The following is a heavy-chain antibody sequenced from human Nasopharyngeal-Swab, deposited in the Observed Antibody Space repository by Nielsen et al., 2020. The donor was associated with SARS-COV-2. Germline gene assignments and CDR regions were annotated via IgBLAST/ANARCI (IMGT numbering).Heavy chain of an antibody. D-gene: IGHD7-27*01. J-gene: IGHJ1*01. CDR3: AEDPWGTRYLQH. CDR1: GFPFNRHA. Sequence: GSLKISCVASGFPFNRHAMNWVRQAPGRGLEGVSAINGNGEDTYYADSVKGRFTIPRDNSRNMVFLQMNSLRVDDTALYFCAEDPWGTRYLQHWGQGTLVTVSS. CDR2: INGNGEDT. V-gene: IGHV3-23*01.